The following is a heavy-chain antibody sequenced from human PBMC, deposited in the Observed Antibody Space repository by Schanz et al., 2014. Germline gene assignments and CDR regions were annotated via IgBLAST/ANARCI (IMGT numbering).Heavy chain of an antibody. CDR2: ISASGGDT. J-gene: IGHJ4*02. CDR1: GFGFSSYS. CDR3: AKSLESCPGGRCSRGYFDY. Sequence: EVQLLESGGGLVQPGGSLRLSCAASGFGFSSYSMNWVRQAPGKGLEWVSAISASGGDTYYADSVKGRFTISRDNFKGALYLQMSSLRAEDTAVYYCAKSLESCPGGRCSRGYFDYWGQGTLVTVSS. D-gene: IGHD2-8*02. V-gene: IGHV3-23*01.